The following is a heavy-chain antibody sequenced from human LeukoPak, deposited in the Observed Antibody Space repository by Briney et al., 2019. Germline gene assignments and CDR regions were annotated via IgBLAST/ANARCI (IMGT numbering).Heavy chain of an antibody. V-gene: IGHV3-53*01. CDR1: GFTFTDYW. CDR3: ARDWDCSRSSCYDAFDI. D-gene: IGHD2-2*01. J-gene: IGHJ3*02. Sequence: PGGSLRLSCAASGFTFTDYWMHSARQTRGKGLVGGSDIYSGGSTYYADSVRGRFTISRDNSKNTLYLQMNSLRVEDTAVYYCARDWDCSRSSCYDAFDIWGQGTMVTVSS. CDR2: IYSGGST.